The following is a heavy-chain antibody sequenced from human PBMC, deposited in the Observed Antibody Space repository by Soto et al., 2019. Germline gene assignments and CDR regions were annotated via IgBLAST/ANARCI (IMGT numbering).Heavy chain of an antibody. CDR2: IGGNGDSK. CDR1: GFTFSSYA. D-gene: IGHD3-22*01. V-gene: IGHV3-23*01. Sequence: PGGSLRLSCAASGFTFSSYAMSWVRQAPGKGLEWVSAIGGNGDSKYYADSVTGRFTISRDNSKNTLYLQMNSLSAEDTAVYYCARGGYYDSSGQGSNYWGQGTLVTVSS. CDR3: ARGGYYDSSGQGSNY. J-gene: IGHJ4*02.